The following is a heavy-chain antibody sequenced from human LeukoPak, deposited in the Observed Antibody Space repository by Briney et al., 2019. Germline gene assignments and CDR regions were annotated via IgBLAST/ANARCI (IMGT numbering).Heavy chain of an antibody. Sequence: ASVKVSCKASGYTFTGYYMHWVRQAPGQGLEWMGWINPNSGGTNYAQKFQGRVTMTRDTSISTAYMELSRLRSDDTAVYYCAKGAGTSNYVYYMDVWGKGTTVTVSS. V-gene: IGHV1-2*02. CDR2: INPNSGGT. CDR1: GYTFTGYY. D-gene: IGHD2-2*01. J-gene: IGHJ6*03. CDR3: AKGAGTSNYVYYMDV.